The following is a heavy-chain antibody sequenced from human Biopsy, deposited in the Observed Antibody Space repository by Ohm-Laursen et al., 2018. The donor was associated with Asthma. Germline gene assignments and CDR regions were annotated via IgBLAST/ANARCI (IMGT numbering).Heavy chain of an antibody. CDR2: ISYSGST. CDR3: ARAPTTLRYFDL. V-gene: IGHV4-61*01. Sequence: TLSLTCTVSGGSVSSGSYYWSWIRQPPGKGLAWVSYISYSGSTDYNPSLKSRLTISMDTSKNQFSLKLSSVTAADTAVYYCARAPTTLRYFDLWGRGTLVTVSS. D-gene: IGHD2-15*01. J-gene: IGHJ2*01. CDR1: GGSVSSGSYY.